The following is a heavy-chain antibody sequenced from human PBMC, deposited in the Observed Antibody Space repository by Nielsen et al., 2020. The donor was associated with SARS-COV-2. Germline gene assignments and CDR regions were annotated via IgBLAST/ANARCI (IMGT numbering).Heavy chain of an antibody. D-gene: IGHD2-2*01. J-gene: IGHJ4*02. Sequence: GESLKISCAASGFTFSSYAMHWVRQAPGKGLEWVAVISYDGSNKYYADSVKGRFTISRDNSKNTLYLQMNSLRAEDTAVYYCARGSSRTDYWGQGTLVTVSS. V-gene: IGHV3-30-3*01. CDR1: GFTFSSYA. CDR3: ARGSSRTDY. CDR2: ISYDGSNK.